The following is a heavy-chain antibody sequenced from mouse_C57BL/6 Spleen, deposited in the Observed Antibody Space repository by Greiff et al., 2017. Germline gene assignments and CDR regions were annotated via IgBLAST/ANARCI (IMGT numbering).Heavy chain of an antibody. CDR3: TQRDTTRYFDY. V-gene: IGHV14-1*01. CDR1: GFNIKDYY. Sequence: EVQLQQSGAELVRPGASVKLSCTASGFNIKDYYMHWVKQRPEQGLEWIGRIDPEDGDTEYAPKFQGKATMTADTSSNTAYLQLSSLTSEDTAVYYCTQRDTTRYFDYWGQGTTLTVSS. CDR2: IDPEDGDT. D-gene: IGHD6-1*01. J-gene: IGHJ2*01.